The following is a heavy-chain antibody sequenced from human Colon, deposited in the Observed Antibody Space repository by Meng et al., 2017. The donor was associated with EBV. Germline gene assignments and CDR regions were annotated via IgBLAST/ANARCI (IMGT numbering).Heavy chain of an antibody. D-gene: IGHD2-8*02. J-gene: IGHJ4*02. V-gene: IGHV4-34*12. CDR2: IIHGGSP. CDR3: ARRPTGIDY. Sequence: GQLQPWGAGLFKPSETLSLTCAFNGGSLSGAYWNWIRQPPGKGLEWIGEIIHGGSPSYNPSLKSRVTISIDTSKNQLSLMLSSVTAADTAVYYCARRPTGIDYWGQGTLVTVSS. CDR1: GGSLSGAY.